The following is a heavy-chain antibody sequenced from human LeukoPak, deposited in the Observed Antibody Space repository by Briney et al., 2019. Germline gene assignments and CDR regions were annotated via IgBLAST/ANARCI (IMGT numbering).Heavy chain of an antibody. Sequence: SVTVSCKASGFTFTSSAVQWVRQARGQRLEWIGWIVVGSGNTNYAQKFQERVTITRDMSTSTAYMELSSLRSEDTAVYYCAADRGYDILTGYHPVALDVWGQGTSATASS. CDR3: AADRGYDILTGYHPVALDV. V-gene: IGHV1-58*01. D-gene: IGHD3-9*01. CDR1: GFTFTSSA. J-gene: IGHJ6*02. CDR2: IVVGSGNT.